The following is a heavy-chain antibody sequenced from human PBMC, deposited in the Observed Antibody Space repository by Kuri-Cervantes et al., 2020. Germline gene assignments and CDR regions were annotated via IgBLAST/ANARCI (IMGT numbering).Heavy chain of an antibody. CDR2: ISSSSSTI. D-gene: IGHD2-2*01. Sequence: GESLKISCAASGFTFSSYSMNWVRQAPGKGLEWVSYISSSSSTIYYADSVKGRFTISRDNAKNTLYLQMSSLRAEDTALYYCARTYCSGTICYSVDYWGQGTLVTVSS. J-gene: IGHJ4*02. CDR3: ARTYCSGTICYSVDY. CDR1: GFTFSSYS. V-gene: IGHV3-48*04.